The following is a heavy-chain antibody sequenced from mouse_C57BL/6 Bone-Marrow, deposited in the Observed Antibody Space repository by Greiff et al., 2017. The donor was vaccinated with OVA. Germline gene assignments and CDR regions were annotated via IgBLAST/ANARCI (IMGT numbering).Heavy chain of an antibody. Sequence: QVQLQQSGAELVRPGPSVKVSCKASGYAFTNYLIEWVKQRPGQGLEWIGVINPGSGGTNYNEKFKGKATLTADKSSSTAYMQLSSLTSEDSAVYFCARSGDYGSSPWFAYWGQGTLVTVSA. V-gene: IGHV1-54*01. D-gene: IGHD1-1*01. J-gene: IGHJ3*01. CDR1: GYAFTNYL. CDR2: INPGSGGT. CDR3: ARSGDYGSSPWFAY.